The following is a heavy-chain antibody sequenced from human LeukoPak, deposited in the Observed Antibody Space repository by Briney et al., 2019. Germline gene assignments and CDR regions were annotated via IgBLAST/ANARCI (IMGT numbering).Heavy chain of an antibody. CDR3: ASFRIHYYDSSGYYGY. J-gene: IGHJ4*02. V-gene: IGHV4-34*01. Sequence: SETLSLTCAVYGGSFSGYYWSWIRQPPGKGLEWIGEINHSGSTNYNPSLKSRVTISVDTSKNQFSLKLSSVTAADTAVYYCASFRIHYYDSSGYYGYWGQGTLVTVSS. CDR2: INHSGST. CDR1: GGSFSGYY. D-gene: IGHD3-22*01.